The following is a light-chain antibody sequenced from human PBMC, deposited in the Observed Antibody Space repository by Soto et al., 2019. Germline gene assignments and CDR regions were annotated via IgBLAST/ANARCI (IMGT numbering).Light chain of an antibody. CDR2: AAS. V-gene: IGKV1-39*01. Sequence: DIQMTQSPSSLSASVGDRVTITCRASQSINNCLSWFQQKPGQAPKLLIYAASNLQSGVPSRFSGSGSGPDFILTIDSLQPEDFATYYCHQTYIAPATFGQGTKVGVK. J-gene: IGKJ1*01. CDR3: HQTYIAPAT. CDR1: QSINNC.